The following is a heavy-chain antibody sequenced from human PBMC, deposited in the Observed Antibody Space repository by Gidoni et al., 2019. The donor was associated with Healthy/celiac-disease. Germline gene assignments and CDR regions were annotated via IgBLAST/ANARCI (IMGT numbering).Heavy chain of an antibody. CDR2: ISGSGGST. Sequence: EVQLVESGGGLVQPGGSLRLSCAASGFTFSSYAMSWVRQAPGKGLEWVSAISGSGGSTYYADSVKGRFTISRDNSKNTLYLQMNSLRAEDTAVYYCAGGGKGPYYYYYGMDVWGQGTTVTVSS. V-gene: IGHV3-23*04. J-gene: IGHJ6*02. CDR1: GFTFSSYA. CDR3: AGGGKGPYYYYYGMDV. D-gene: IGHD3-16*01.